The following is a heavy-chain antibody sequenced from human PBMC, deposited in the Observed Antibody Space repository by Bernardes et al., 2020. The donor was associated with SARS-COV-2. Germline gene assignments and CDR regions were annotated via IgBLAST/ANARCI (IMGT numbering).Heavy chain of an antibody. CDR3: AHLPAKTYYYDSSGYYWSPRRSGHFDY. CDR1: GFSLSTSGVG. J-gene: IGHJ4*02. D-gene: IGHD3-22*01. Sequence: SGPTLVKLTQTLTLTCTFSGFSLSTSGVGVGWIRQPPGKALEWLALIYWDDDKRYSPSLKSRLTITKDTSKNQVVLTMTNMDPVDTATYYCAHLPAKTYYYDSSGYYWSPRRSGHFDYWGQGTLVTVSS. V-gene: IGHV2-5*02. CDR2: IYWDDDK.